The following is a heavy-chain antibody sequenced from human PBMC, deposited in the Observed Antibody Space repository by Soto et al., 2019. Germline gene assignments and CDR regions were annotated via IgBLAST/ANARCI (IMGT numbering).Heavy chain of an antibody. J-gene: IGHJ4*02. V-gene: IGHV4-34*01. CDR3: ARGQGVVVVVAATRHFDY. CDR2: INHSGST. D-gene: IGHD2-15*01. Sequence: SETLSLTCAVYGGSFSGYYWSWIRQPPGKGLEWIGEINHSGSTNYNPSLKSRVTISVDTSKNQFSLKLSSVTAADTAVYYCARGQGVVVVVAATRHFDYWGQGTLVTVSS. CDR1: GGSFSGYY.